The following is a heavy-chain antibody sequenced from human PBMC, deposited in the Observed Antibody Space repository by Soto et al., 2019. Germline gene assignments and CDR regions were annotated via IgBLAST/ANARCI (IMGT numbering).Heavy chain of an antibody. V-gene: IGHV3-23*01. CDR3: AKEYSTSFDY. J-gene: IGHJ4*02. CDR2: ISDGGSNT. D-gene: IGHD6-6*01. Sequence: GGSLRLSCAASGFSFSNYAMNWVRQAPGKGLEWVSAISDGGSNTNYADSVKGRFTISSDNSKNALYLQMNGLRADDTAVYYCAKEYSTSFDYWGQGTPVTVSS. CDR1: GFSFSNYA.